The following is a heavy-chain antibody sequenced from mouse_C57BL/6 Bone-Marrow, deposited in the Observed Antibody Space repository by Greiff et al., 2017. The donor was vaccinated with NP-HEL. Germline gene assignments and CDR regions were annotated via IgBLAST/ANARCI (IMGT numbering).Heavy chain of an antibody. V-gene: IGHV5-12*01. CDR3: ARHDYYGSSYVPWFAY. J-gene: IGHJ3*01. CDR2: ISNGGGST. CDR1: GFTFSDYY. Sequence: EVQLVESGGGLVQPGGSLKLSCAASGFTFSDYYMYWVRQTPEKRLEWVAYISNGGGSTYYPDTLKGRFTISRDNAKNTLYLQMSRLKSEDTAMYYCARHDYYGSSYVPWFAYWGQGTLVTVSA. D-gene: IGHD1-1*01.